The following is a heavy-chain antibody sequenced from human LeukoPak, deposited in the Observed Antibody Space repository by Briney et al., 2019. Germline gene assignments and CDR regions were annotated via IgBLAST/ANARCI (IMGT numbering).Heavy chain of an antibody. CDR3: ASSIAVATYNWFDP. Sequence: SVKVSCKASGYTFTSYGISWVRQAPGQGLEWMGGIIPIFGTANYAQKFQGRVTITADKSTSTAYMELSSLRSEDTAVYYCASSIAVATYNWFDPWGQGTLVTVSS. J-gene: IGHJ5*02. V-gene: IGHV1-69*06. CDR2: IIPIFGTA. D-gene: IGHD6-19*01. CDR1: GYTFTSYG.